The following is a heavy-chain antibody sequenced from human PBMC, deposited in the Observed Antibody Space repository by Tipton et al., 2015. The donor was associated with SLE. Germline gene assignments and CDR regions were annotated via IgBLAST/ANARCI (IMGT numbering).Heavy chain of an antibody. CDR1: SGSISGYY. J-gene: IGHJ6*02. Sequence: TLSLTCTVSSGSISGYYWSWIRQPPGKGLEWIGFIYSSGSTKYNPSLKSRIILSLDRSKNQFSLRLTSVTAADTAGYYCARTYYDYYAMDVWGQGTTVTVSS. CDR2: IYSSGST. CDR3: ARTYYDYYAMDV. V-gene: IGHV4-59*01.